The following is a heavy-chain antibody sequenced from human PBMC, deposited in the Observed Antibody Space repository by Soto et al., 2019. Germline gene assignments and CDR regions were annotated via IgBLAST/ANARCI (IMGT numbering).Heavy chain of an antibody. CDR3: AREVTVASYTFDF. J-gene: IGHJ4*02. CDR1: GGTFNNYA. Sequence: QVQLVQSGAEVKRPGSSVKVSCKASGGTFNNYALSWVRQAPGQGLEWMGGIIPIFNSANYAQKFQGRVTITADDSTGTAYMELRSLRPDDTAVYYCAREVTVASYTFDFWGQGTLVTVSS. CDR2: IIPIFNSA. D-gene: IGHD5-12*01. V-gene: IGHV1-69*01.